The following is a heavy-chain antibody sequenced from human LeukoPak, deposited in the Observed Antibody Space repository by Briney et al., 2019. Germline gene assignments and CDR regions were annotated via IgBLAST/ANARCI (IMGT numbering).Heavy chain of an antibody. V-gene: IGHV3-23*01. J-gene: IGHJ4*02. D-gene: IGHD3-16*01. CDR1: GCPFSISA. Sequence: PGGSLRLSCAASGCPFSISAMSWVRHTPGNGLEWVSSITGNGVTTYYADSVKGRFTISRDNSKNILFLQMNSLGAEDSASYFCAKERRRVDTSMIRSYYFDSWGQGTPVTVSS. CDR2: ITGNGVTT. CDR3: AKERRRVDTSMIRSYYFDS.